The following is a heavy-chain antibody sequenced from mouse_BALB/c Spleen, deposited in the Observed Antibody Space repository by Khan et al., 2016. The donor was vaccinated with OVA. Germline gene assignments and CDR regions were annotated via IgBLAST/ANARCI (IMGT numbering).Heavy chain of an antibody. V-gene: IGHV1-9*01. J-gene: IGHJ2*01. CDR3: ASRPTYPCDL. D-gene: IGHD2-10*01. Sequence: QVQLKQSGTELMKPGASVKISCKATGYTFSSYWIEWVKQRPGHGLEWIGEILPGSDSTNYNEKFKGKATFTADASSNTAYMQLSSLTSEDSAVYYCASRPTYPCDLWGQGTTLTVSS. CDR2: ILPGSDST. CDR1: GYTFSSYW.